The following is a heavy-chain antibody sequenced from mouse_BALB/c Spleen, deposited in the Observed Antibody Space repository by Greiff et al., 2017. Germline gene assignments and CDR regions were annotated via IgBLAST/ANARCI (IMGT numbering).Heavy chain of an antibody. CDR2: ISSGGSYT. CDR1: GFTFSSYA. Sequence: EVKLMESGGGLVKPGGSLKLSCAASGFTFSSYAMSWVRQSPEKRLEWVAEISSGGSYTYYPDTVTGRFTISRDNAKNTLYLEMSSLRSEDTAMYYCARGIYYYGSSSYFDYWGQGTTLTVSA. D-gene: IGHD1-1*01. V-gene: IGHV5-9-4*01. CDR3: ARGIYYYGSSSYFDY. J-gene: IGHJ2*01.